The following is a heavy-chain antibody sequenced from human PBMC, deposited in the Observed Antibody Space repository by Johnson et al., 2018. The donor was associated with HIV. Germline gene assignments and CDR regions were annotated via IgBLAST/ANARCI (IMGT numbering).Heavy chain of an antibody. J-gene: IGHJ3*02. CDR3: ARGRISVQEVDLRGGGFDI. V-gene: IGHV3-30*04. Sequence: QMQLVESGGGVVQPGRSLRLSCVASGFTFNSYAMHWVRQAPGKGLEWVAIISYDGTNKYYADSVKGRFTISRDNSNNTLYLQMNNLRLEDTAVYLCARGRISVQEVDLRGGGFDIWGQGTMVTVSS. D-gene: IGHD5/OR15-5a*01. CDR2: ISYDGTNK. CDR1: GFTFNSYA.